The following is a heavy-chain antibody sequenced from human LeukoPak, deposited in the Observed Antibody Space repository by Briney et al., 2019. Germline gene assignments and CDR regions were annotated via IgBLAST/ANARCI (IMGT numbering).Heavy chain of an antibody. CDR1: GFTFSTYG. J-gene: IGHJ3*02. CDR3: ARDFTGYSPRSPPLGAFDI. CDR2: LRYDGTNK. Sequence: GFLRLSCAAAGFTFSTYGIHWVRQAPGQGLDCVAFLRYDGTNKYYADSVKGRFTISRDNAENSLYLQMNSLRAEDTAVYYCARDFTGYSPRSPPLGAFDIWGQGTMVTVSA. V-gene: IGHV3-30*02. D-gene: IGHD3-9*01.